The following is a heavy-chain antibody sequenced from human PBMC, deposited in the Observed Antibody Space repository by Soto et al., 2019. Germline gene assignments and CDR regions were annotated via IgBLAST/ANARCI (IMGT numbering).Heavy chain of an antibody. V-gene: IGHV4-39*01. CDR1: GGSISSSRYY. CDR3: ARSLTTGVTMEV. J-gene: IGHJ6*02. Sequence: QLQLQESGPGLVKPSETLSLTCTVSGGSISSSRYYWGWIRQPPGQGLEWVGSIYCSGSTYYNPALKRRVTISVDTSKHQVTLKLSAVTAADTAVYYCARSLTTGVTMEVWGQGTTVTVAS. CDR2: IYCSGST. D-gene: IGHD4-17*01.